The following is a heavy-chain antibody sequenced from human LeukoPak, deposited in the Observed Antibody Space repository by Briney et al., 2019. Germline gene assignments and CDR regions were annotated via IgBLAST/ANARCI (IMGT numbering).Heavy chain of an antibody. CDR2: TNANSGGT. Sequence: GASVKVSCKASGYTFTGYYMHWVRQAPGQGLEWMGWTNANSGGTNYAQKFQGRVTMTRDTSISTAYMELSRLRSDDTAVYYCARSSRYDIWTGYPYWGQGTLVTVSP. CDR3: ARSSRYDIWTGYPY. CDR1: GYTFTGYY. V-gene: IGHV1-2*02. J-gene: IGHJ4*02. D-gene: IGHD3-9*01.